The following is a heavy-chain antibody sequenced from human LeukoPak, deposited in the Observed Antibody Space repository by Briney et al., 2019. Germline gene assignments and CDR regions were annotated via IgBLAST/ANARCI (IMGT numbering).Heavy chain of an antibody. CDR1: GYTFTSYA. J-gene: IGHJ5*02. CDR3: ARAITIFEFDP. V-gene: IGHV1-3*01. CDR2: INAGNGNT. Sequence: ASVKVSCKASGYTFTSYAMHWVRQAPGQRLEWMGWINAGNGNTKYSQKFRGRVTITRDTSASTAYMELSSLRSEDTAVYYCARAITIFEFDPWGQGTLVTVSS. D-gene: IGHD3-3*01.